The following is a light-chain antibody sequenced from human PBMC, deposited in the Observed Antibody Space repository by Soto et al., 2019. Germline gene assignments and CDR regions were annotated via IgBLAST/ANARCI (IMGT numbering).Light chain of an antibody. Sequence: QSALTQPASVSGSPGQSITISCTGTYNLVSWYQQHPGKAPKLMIFEVNKRPSGVSYRFSGSKSGTLATLDITGLQTGDEADYYCGTWDSSLTIGVIFGGGTKVTVL. J-gene: IGLJ2*01. CDR1: YNL. CDR3: GTWDSSLTIGVI. CDR2: EVN. V-gene: IGLV2-14*02.